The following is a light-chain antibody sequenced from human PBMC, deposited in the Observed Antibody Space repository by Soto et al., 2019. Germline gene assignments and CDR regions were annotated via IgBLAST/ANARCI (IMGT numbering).Light chain of an antibody. V-gene: IGKV2-28*01. CDR1: QIPLHSNGYNY. CDR3: MEALQSVT. CDR2: LGS. Sequence: DIVMTQSPLSLPVTPGEPASISCNSSQIPLHSNGYNYLDWYLQKPGQSPQLLIYLGSNRASGVPDRFSGSGSGTDFTLKISRVEAEDVGVYYCMEALQSVTFGQGTRLDIK. J-gene: IGKJ5*01.